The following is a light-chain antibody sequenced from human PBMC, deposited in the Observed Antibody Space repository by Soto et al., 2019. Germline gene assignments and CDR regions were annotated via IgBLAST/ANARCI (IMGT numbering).Light chain of an antibody. J-gene: IGKJ1*01. CDR3: QQNYITPRT. CDR2: AAS. Sequence: DIPMTQSPSSLSASVGDRVSVTCRASQSISTFLNWYQQRPGEAPKLLIYAASSLQSGVPSGFSGSGSGSEFTLTIRSLQTEDFATYYCQQNYITPRTFVQATKV. V-gene: IGKV1-39*01. CDR1: QSISTF.